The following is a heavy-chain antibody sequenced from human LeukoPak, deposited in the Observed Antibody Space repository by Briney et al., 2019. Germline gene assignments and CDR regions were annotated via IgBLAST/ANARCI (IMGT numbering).Heavy chain of an antibody. CDR2: IIPILGIA. CDR3: ARDTGAPDWFDP. Sequence: ASVKVSCKASGGTFSSYAISWVRQAPGQGLEWMGRIIPILGIANYAQKFQGRVTITADKSTSTAYMELSSLRSEDTAVYYCARDTGAPDWFDPWGQGTLVTVSS. CDR1: GGTFSSYA. J-gene: IGHJ5*02. D-gene: IGHD3-10*01. V-gene: IGHV1-69*04.